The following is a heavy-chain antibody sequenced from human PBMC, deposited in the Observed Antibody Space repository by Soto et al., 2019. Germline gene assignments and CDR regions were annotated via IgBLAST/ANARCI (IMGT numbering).Heavy chain of an antibody. CDR2: IYYSGST. Sequence: PSETLSLTCTVSGGSISSSSYYWSWIRQPPGKGLEWIGSIYYSGSTYYNPSLKSRVTISVDTSKNQFSLKLSSVTAADTAVYYCARLLGSPSYYYYGMDVWGQGTTVTVS. D-gene: IGHD3-10*01. CDR1: GGSISSSSYY. CDR3: ARLLGSPSYYYYGMDV. V-gene: IGHV4-39*01. J-gene: IGHJ6*02.